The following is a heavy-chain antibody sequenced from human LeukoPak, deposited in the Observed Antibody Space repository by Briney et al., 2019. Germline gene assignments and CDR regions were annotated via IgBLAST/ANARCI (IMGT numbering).Heavy chain of an antibody. D-gene: IGHD5-24*01. CDR3: ARDENGYNLWDWFDP. V-gene: IGHV4-59*12. CDR1: GGSISSYY. J-gene: IGHJ5*02. Sequence: SETLSLTCNVSGGSISSYYWSWIRQPPGKGLEWIGYTYYRGYTKYNPSLKSRVAMSVDTSKNQFSLKLSSVTAADTAVYYCARDENGYNLWDWFDPWGQGTLVTVSS. CDR2: TYYRGYT.